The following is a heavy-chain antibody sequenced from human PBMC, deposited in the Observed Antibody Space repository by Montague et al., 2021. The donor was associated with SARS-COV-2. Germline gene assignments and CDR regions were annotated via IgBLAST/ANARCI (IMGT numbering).Heavy chain of an antibody. CDR2: ISRSGSII. V-gene: IGHV3-48*03. Sequence: SLRLSCAASGFTFSSYKMNWVRQAPGKGLEWVSYISRSGSIIYYADSVKGRFTISRDNAKNSLYLQMNSLRAEDTAVYYCARSPRGSGTGWLDYWGQGTLVTVSS. J-gene: IGHJ4*02. CDR3: ARSPRGSGTGWLDY. CDR1: GFTFSSYK. D-gene: IGHD3/OR15-3a*01.